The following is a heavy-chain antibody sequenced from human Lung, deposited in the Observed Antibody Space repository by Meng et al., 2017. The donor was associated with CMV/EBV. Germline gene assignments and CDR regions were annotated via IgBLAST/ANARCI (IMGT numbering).Heavy chain of an antibody. CDR3: ARGYRGGELAAAFDI. D-gene: IGHD3-16*01. J-gene: IGHJ3*02. CDR2: ISISRAYM. Sequence: GGSLRLXCAASGFTFSGYSMHWVRQAPGKGLEWVSSISISRAYMLYAYSVKGRFTISRDNAKSSLYLQINSLRAEGTAVYDCARGYRGGELAAAFDIWGPGTXVTVSS. CDR1: GFTFSGYS. V-gene: IGHV3-21*01.